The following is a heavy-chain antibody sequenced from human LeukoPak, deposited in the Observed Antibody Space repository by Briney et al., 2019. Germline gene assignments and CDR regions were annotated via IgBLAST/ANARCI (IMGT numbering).Heavy chain of an antibody. CDR2: ISTSSSYR. V-gene: IGHV3-11*03. CDR1: GFTFSDYC. Sequence: GGSLRLSCAASGFTFSDYCMSWIRQAPGKGLEWVSYISTSSSYRIYADSMKGRFTISRDNAKNSLYLQMNSLRAEDTAVYYCARHYCSSTACYRNFDYWGQGTLVTVSS. J-gene: IGHJ4*02. D-gene: IGHD2-2*01. CDR3: ARHYCSSTACYRNFDY.